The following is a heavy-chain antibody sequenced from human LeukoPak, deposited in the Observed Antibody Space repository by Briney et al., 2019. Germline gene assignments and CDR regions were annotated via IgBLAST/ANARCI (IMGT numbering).Heavy chain of an antibody. J-gene: IGHJ3*02. CDR2: IYPGDSDN. V-gene: IGHV5-51*01. D-gene: IGHD4-17*01. Sequence: GESLKISCKASGYSFTSYRIGWVRQMPGKGLEWMGIIYPGDSDNRYSPSFKGQVTISVDKSISTAYLQWSSLKASDTAMYYCASGRLRRTRDAFDIWGQGTMVTVSS. CDR3: ASGRLRRTRDAFDI. CDR1: GYSFTSYR.